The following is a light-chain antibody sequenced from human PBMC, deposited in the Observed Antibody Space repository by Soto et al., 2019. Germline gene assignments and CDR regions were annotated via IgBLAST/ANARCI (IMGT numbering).Light chain of an antibody. Sequence: EIVMTQSPATLSVSPGERVTLSCRASQSVGSELAWYQQIPGQAPRLFIYDASTGDSGIPATFSGSGSGTEFTLTISSLQSEDFAVYDCQQYNNLPLTFGQGTRLEIK. CDR2: DAS. J-gene: IGKJ5*01. V-gene: IGKV3-15*01. CDR1: QSVGSE. CDR3: QQYNNLPLT.